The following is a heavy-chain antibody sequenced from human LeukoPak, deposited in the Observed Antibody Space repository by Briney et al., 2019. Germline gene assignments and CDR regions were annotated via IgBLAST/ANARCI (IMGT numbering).Heavy chain of an antibody. CDR2: VYYDGSP. CDR1: GFTFSDYY. V-gene: IGHV4-38-2*01. D-gene: IGHD1-1*01. J-gene: IGHJ5*02. CDR3: ARVNDCRPSSCFSRWFDP. Sequence: GSLRLSCAASGFTFSDYYMSWIRQPPGKGLEWIGSVYYDGSPHYTPSLTSRVTVSVDRSKNQFSLNLDSVTAADTAVYYCARVNDCRPSSCFSRWFDPWGQGTLVTVSS.